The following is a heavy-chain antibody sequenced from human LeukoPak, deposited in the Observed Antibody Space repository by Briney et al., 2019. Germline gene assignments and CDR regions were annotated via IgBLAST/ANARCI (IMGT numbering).Heavy chain of an antibody. CDR1: GFTVSSNY. J-gene: IGHJ6*03. V-gene: IGHV3-66*01. CDR3: ANRAYYYYYMDV. D-gene: IGHD3-10*01. CDR2: IYSGGST. Sequence: GGSLRLSCAASGFTVSSNYMSWVRQAPGKGLEWVSVIYSGGSTYYADSVKGRFTISRDNSKNTLYLQMNSLRAEDTAVYYCANRAYYYYYMDVWGKGTTVTISS.